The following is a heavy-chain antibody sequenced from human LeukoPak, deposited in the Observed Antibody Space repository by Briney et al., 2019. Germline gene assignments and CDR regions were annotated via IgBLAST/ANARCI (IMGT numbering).Heavy chain of an antibody. CDR1: GGSISSSSYY. D-gene: IGHD6-13*01. CDR3: ARVPYSSSWYAGDWSDP. CDR2: IYYSGST. J-gene: IGHJ5*02. Sequence: PSETLSLTCTVSGGSISSSSYYWGWLRQPPGKGLEWIGSIYYSGSTYYNPSLKSRVTISVDTSKNQFSLKLSSVTAADTAVYYCARVPYSSSWYAGDWSDPWGQGTLVTVSS. V-gene: IGHV4-39*07.